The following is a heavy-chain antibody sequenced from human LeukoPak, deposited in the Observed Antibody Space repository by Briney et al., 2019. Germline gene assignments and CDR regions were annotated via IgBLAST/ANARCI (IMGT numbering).Heavy chain of an antibody. V-gene: IGHV4-59*01. D-gene: IGHD3-22*01. Sequence: PSETLSLTCTVSGGSISSYYWSWIRQPPGKGLEWIGYIYYSGSTNYNPSLKSQVTISVDTSKNQFSLKLSSVTAADTAVYYCARAAYYDSSGYLYWGQGTPVTVSS. CDR2: IYYSGST. J-gene: IGHJ4*02. CDR1: GGSISSYY. CDR3: ARAAYYDSSGYLY.